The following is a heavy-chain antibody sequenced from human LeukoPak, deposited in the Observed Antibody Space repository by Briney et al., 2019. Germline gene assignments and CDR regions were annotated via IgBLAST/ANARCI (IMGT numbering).Heavy chain of an antibody. CDR2: ISYGAGTA. V-gene: IGHV3-23*01. Sequence: GGSLRLSCAASGFTFRSYAMNWVRQSPGKGLEWVSSISYGAGTAFYAGSVKGRFTVSRDNSRSTLYLQMASLRAEDTAVYYCAKDRGYTGYDSGGIDFWGQGILVTVSS. J-gene: IGHJ4*02. CDR1: GFTFRSYA. CDR3: AKDRGYTGYDSGGIDF. D-gene: IGHD5-12*01.